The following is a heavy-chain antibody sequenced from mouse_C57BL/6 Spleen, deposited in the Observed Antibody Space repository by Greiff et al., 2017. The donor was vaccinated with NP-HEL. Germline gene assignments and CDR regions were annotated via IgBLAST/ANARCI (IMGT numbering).Heavy chain of an antibody. CDR1: GFTFSDFY. V-gene: IGHV7-1*01. Sequence: EVKVVESGGGLVQSGRSLRLSCATSGFTFSDFYMEWVRQAPGKGLEWIAASRNKANDYTTEYSASVKGRFIVSRDTSQSILYLQMNALRAEDTAIYYCAREAYGYWYFDVWGTGTTVTVSS. D-gene: IGHD1-1*01. CDR2: SRNKANDYTT. J-gene: IGHJ1*03. CDR3: AREAYGYWYFDV.